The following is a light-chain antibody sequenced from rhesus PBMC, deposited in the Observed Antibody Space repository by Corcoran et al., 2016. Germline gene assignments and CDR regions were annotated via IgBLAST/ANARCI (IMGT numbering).Light chain of an antibody. CDR2: QAS. J-gene: IGKJ3*01. CDR3: LQSKNSPFT. Sequence: DIVLTQSPASLAVSPGQRATITGRASESVSFFGINLIHWYQQKPGQPPKLLIYQASKKDTGVPARFSGRGSGTDFTLTINPVEADDAADYYCLQSKNSPFTFGPGTKLDIK. CDR1: ESVSFFGINL. V-gene: IGKV7-13*01.